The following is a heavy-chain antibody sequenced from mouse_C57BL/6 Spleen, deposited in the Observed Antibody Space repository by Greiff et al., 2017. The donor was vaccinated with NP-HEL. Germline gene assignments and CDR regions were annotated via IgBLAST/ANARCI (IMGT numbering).Heavy chain of an antibody. V-gene: IGHV3-6*01. Sequence: VQLQQSGPGLVKPSQSLSLTCSVTGYSITSGYYWNWIRQFPGNKLEWMGYISYDGSNNYNPSLKNRISITRDTSKNQFFLKLNSVTTEDTATYYCARPYDYDEGYFDYWGQGTTLTVSS. CDR2: ISYDGSN. CDR1: GYSITSGYY. CDR3: ARPYDYDEGYFDY. J-gene: IGHJ2*01. D-gene: IGHD2-4*01.